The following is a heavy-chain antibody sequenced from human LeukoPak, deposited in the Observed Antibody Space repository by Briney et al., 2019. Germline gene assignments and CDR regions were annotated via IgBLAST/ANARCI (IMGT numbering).Heavy chain of an antibody. Sequence: GGSLRLSCAASGFTFSSYSMNWVRQAPGKGLEWVSSISSSSSYIYYADSVKGRFTVSRDNAKNSLYLQMNSLRAEDTAVYYCARDLKRRVYYDSSGSDDAFDIWGQGTMVTVSS. CDR3: ARDLKRRVYYDSSGSDDAFDI. J-gene: IGHJ3*02. D-gene: IGHD3-22*01. CDR2: ISSSSSYI. V-gene: IGHV3-21*01. CDR1: GFTFSSYS.